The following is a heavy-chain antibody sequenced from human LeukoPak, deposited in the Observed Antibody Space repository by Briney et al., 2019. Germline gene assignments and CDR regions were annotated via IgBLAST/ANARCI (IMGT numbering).Heavy chain of an antibody. D-gene: IGHD3-10*01. V-gene: IGHV3-53*01. J-gene: IGHJ4*02. CDR2: IYSGGST. Sequence: GGSLRLSCAASGFTVSSNYMSWVRQAPGKGLEWVSVIYSGGSTYYADSVKGRFTISRDNSKNTLYLQMNSLRAEDTAVYYCARAPTGYYFDYWGQGTLVTVSS. CDR1: GFTVSSNY. CDR3: ARAPTGYYFDY.